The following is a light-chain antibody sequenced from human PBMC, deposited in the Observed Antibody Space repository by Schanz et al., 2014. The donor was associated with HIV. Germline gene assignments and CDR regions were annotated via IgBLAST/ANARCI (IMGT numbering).Light chain of an antibody. V-gene: IGKV3-15*01. J-gene: IGKJ4*01. CDR3: QHRSNWPLT. CDR2: GAS. Sequence: EIVMTQSPATLSVSPGERATLSCRASQSVSSNLAWYQQEPGQAPRLLVYGASTRATGIPVRFSGRGSGTEFTLTISSLEPEDFAVYYCQHRSNWPLTFGGGTKVEIK. CDR1: QSVSSN.